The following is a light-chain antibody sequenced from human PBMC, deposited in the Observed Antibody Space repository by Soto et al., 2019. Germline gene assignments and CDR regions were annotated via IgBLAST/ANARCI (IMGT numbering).Light chain of an antibody. CDR3: QQYNKWPPYT. V-gene: IGKV3-15*01. CDR2: GAS. CDR1: QSVSSN. J-gene: IGKJ2*01. Sequence: EIVMTQSPATLSVSPGERATLSCRASQSVSSNLAWYQQKPGQAPRLLIYGASTRATGIPARFSGSGSGTEVTLTISSLQSEEFAVYYCQQYNKWPPYTFGQGTKLEIK.